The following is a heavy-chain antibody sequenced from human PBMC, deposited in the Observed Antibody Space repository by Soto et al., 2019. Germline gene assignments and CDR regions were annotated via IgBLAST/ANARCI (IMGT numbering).Heavy chain of an antibody. Sequence: QVQLVQSGAEVKKPGSSVKVSCKASGGTFSSYAISWVRQAPGQGLEWMGGIIPIFGTANYAQKFQGGVTITADESTSTAEMELSRLRSEDTAVYYCARDLVEMATAGAFDIWGQGTMVTVSS. J-gene: IGHJ3*02. CDR2: IIPIFGTA. CDR1: GGTFSSYA. V-gene: IGHV1-69*01. CDR3: ARDLVEMATAGAFDI. D-gene: IGHD5-12*01.